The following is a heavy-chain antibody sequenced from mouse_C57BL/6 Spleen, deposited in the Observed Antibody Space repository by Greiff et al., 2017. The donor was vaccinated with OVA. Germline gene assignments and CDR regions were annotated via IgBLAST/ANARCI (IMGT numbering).Heavy chain of an antibody. J-gene: IGHJ3*01. CDR1: GYTFTDYY. CDR3: ARYKGKVTTEFAY. CDR2: IRNKANGSTT. D-gene: IGHD2-2*01. Sequence: EVQLVESGGGLVQPGGSLSLSCAASGYTFTDYYMSWVRQPPGQALEWMGFIRNKANGSTTEYSASVKGRFTISRDTSQIILYLQMNALRAEDSAAYYGARYKGKVTTEFAYWGQGTLVTVSA. V-gene: IGHV7-3*01.